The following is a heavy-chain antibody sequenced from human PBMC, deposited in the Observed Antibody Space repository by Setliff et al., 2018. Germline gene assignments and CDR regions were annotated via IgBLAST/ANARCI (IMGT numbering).Heavy chain of an antibody. Sequence: SVKVSCKASGGTFSSYAISWVRQAPGQGLEWMGRIIPIFGTANYAQKFQGRVTITADKSTSTAYMELSSLRSEDTAVYYCARELPRTIFGVVIDYWGQGTLVTISS. V-gene: IGHV1-69*06. D-gene: IGHD3-3*01. CDR1: GGTFSSYA. CDR3: ARELPRTIFGVVIDY. J-gene: IGHJ4*02. CDR2: IIPIFGTA.